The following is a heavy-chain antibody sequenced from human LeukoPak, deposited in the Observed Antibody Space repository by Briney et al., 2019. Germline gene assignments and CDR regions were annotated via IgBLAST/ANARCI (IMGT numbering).Heavy chain of an antibody. V-gene: IGHV1-8*03. J-gene: IGHJ6*03. CDR1: GYTFTSYD. CDR2: MNPNSGNT. CDR3: ARRGVAGTFYYYYYMDV. Sequence: ASVKVSCKASGYTFTSYDINWVRQATGQGLEWMGWMNPNSGNTGYAQKFQGRVTITRNTSISTAYMELSSLRSEDTAVYYCARRGVAGTFYYYYYMDVWGKGTTVTVSS. D-gene: IGHD6-19*01.